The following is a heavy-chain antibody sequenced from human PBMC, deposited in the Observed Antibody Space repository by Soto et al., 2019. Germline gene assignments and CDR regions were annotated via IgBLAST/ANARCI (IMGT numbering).Heavy chain of an antibody. J-gene: IGHJ4*02. CDR3: ARATGALRDITNSLAF. Sequence: GGSLRLSCAASGFIFSNYGMHWVRQAPGKGLEWVAVISYDGTSEHYADSVRGRFTISGDISKNTLYLQLNSLRPEDSSVYHCARATGALRDITNSLAFWGQGTLVTVSS. V-gene: IGHV3-30*03. CDR1: GFIFSNYG. D-gene: IGHD3-10*01. CDR2: ISYDGTSE.